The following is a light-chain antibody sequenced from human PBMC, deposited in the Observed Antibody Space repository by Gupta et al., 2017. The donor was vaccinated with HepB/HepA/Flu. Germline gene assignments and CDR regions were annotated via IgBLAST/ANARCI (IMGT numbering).Light chain of an antibody. J-gene: IGLJ1*01. CDR1: SLRSYY. V-gene: IGLV3-19*01. Sequence: ELTQDPAVSVALGQTVRITCQGDSLRSYYASWYQQKPGQAPVLVIYGKNNRPSGIPDRFSGSSSGNTASLTITGAQAEDEADYSCNSRDSSGNHDVFGTGTKVTVL. CDR2: GKN. CDR3: NSRDSSGNHDV.